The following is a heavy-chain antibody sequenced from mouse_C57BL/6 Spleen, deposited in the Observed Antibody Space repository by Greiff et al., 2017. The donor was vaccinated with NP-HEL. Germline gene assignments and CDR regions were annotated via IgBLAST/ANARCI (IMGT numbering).Heavy chain of an antibody. CDR1: GFTFSDYY. V-gene: IGHV5-16*01. J-gene: IGHJ1*03. CDR2: INYDGSST. D-gene: IGHD2-4*01. CDR3: ARRSYYDYGGYFDV. Sequence: EVQRVESEGGLVQPGSSMKLSCTASGFTFSDYYMAWVRQVPEKGLEWVANINYDGSSTYYLDSLKSRFIISRDNAKNILYLQMSSLKSEDTATYYCARRSYYDYGGYFDVWGTGTTVTVSS.